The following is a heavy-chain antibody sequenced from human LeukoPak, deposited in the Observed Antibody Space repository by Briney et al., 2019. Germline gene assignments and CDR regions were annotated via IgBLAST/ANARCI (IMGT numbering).Heavy chain of an antibody. V-gene: IGHV3-74*01. CDR3: TRDHGLDV. CDR1: GFTFSSYW. J-gene: IGHJ6*02. CDR2: INSDGSAT. Sequence: GGSLRLSCAASGFTFSSYWMTWVRQAPGKGLMWVSQINSDGSATSCADPVKGRCTISRDNAKNMLYLEMNSLRVEDTAVYFCTRDHGLDVWGQGTTVTVSS.